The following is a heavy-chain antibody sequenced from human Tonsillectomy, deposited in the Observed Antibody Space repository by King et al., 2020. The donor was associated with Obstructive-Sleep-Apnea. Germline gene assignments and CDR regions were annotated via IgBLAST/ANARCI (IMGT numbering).Heavy chain of an antibody. CDR1: GFTFSSYA. Sequence: VQLVESGGGVVQPGRSLRLSCAASGFTFSSYAMHWVRQAPGKGLEWVAVISYDGSNKYYADSVKGRFTISRDNSKNTLYLQMNSLRAEDTAVYYCARDGIVSVAGNEYYGMDVWGQGTTVTVSS. V-gene: IGHV3-30*04. D-gene: IGHD6-19*01. J-gene: IGHJ6*02. CDR3: ARDGIVSVAGNEYYGMDV. CDR2: ISYDGSNK.